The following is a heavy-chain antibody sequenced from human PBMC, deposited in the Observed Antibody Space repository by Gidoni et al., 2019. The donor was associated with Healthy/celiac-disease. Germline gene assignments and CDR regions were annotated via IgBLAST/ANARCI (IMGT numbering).Heavy chain of an antibody. CDR3: ASYPYSGEYFQH. J-gene: IGHJ1*01. CDR1: GGSTSSYY. CDR2: IYYSVRT. V-gene: IGHV4-59*01. D-gene: IGHD1-26*01. Sequence: QVQLQESGPGLVKPSEPLSLTCTVSGGSTSSYYWSWIRQTPGKGLEWIGYIYYSVRTNDNLYRKSRVTISVDTYKNQFYMKLICVTAADTAVYYCASYPYSGEYFQHWGQGTLVTVSS.